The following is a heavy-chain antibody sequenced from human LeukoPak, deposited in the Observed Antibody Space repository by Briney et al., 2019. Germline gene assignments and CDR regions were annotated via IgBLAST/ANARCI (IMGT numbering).Heavy chain of an antibody. J-gene: IGHJ6*03. D-gene: IGHD3-16*01. CDR2: INPSGST. Sequence: SETLSLTCAVYGGSFRGYYWGWIRQPPGKGLVWIGEINPSGSTNHNPSLSGRVTISVDTSKNQFSLTLRSVTDADTAVYYCARGGGNYYMDVWAKGTTVTVSS. V-gene: IGHV4-34*01. CDR1: GGSFRGYY. CDR3: ARGGGNYYMDV.